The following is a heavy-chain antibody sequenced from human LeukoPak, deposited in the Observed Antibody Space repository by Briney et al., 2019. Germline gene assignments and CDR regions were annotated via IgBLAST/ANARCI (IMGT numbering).Heavy chain of an antibody. J-gene: IGHJ4*02. D-gene: IGHD2-21*02. CDR2: IIPIFGTA. Sequence: SVKVSCKASGGTSSSYAISWVRQAPGQGLEWMGGIIPIFGTANYAQKFQGRVTITADESTSTAYMELSSLRSEDTAVYYCARDQGYCGGDCYSTFDYWGQGTLVTVSS. CDR3: ARDQGYCGGDCYSTFDY. V-gene: IGHV1-69*13. CDR1: GGTSSSYA.